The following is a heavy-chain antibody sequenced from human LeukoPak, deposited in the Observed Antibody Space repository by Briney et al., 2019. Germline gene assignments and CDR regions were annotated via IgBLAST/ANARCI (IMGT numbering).Heavy chain of an antibody. Sequence: SETLSLTCTVSGGSISSYYWSRIRQPPGKGLEWIGYIYYSGSTNYNPSLKSRVTISVDTSKNQFSLKLSSVTAADTAVYYCARQLVYYDFWSGYSQYNWFDPWGQGTLVTVSS. CDR2: IYYSGST. V-gene: IGHV4-59*01. CDR1: GGSISSYY. D-gene: IGHD3-3*01. J-gene: IGHJ5*02. CDR3: ARQLVYYDFWSGYSQYNWFDP.